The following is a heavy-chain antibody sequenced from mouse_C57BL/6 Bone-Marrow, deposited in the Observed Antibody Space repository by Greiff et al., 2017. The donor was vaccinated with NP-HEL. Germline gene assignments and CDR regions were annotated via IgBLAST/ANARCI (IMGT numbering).Heavy chain of an antibody. V-gene: IGHV1-15*01. Sequence: VQLQESGAELVRPGASVTLSCKASGYTFTDYEMHWVKQTPVHGLEWIGAIDPETGGTAYTQKFKGKAILTADKSSSTAYMELRSLTAKDSAVYYCTRGGPYFDYWGQGTTLTVSS. J-gene: IGHJ2*01. CDR3: TRGGPYFDY. CDR1: GYTFTDYE. CDR2: IDPETGGT.